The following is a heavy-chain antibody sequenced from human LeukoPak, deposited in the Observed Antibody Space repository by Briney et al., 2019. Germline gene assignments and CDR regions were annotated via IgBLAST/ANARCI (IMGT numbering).Heavy chain of an antibody. CDR3: ARSLSSGWRFYY. J-gene: IGHJ4*02. Sequence: GGSLRLSCAASGFTVSSNYMSWVRQAPGKGLEWVSVIYSGGSTYYADSVKGRFTISRDNSKNTLYLQMNSLRAEDTAVYYCARSLSSGWRFYYWGQGTRVNVSP. CDR2: IYSGGST. CDR1: GFTVSSNY. D-gene: IGHD6-19*01. V-gene: IGHV3-66*01.